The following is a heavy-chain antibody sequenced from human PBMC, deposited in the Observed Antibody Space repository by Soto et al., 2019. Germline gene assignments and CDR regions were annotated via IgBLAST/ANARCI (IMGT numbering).Heavy chain of an antibody. V-gene: IGHV3-74*01. CDR3: ATDGSYAQHV. Sequence: GGYLRRSCGSSGCTFSNTWMHWFRQAPGKGLVWVSHINSDGTTTTYADSVKGRFTISRDNAKNTVHLQMNSLRAEDTAVYYCATDGSYAQHVWGQGTTVTVSS. D-gene: IGHD2-2*01. CDR1: GCTFSNTW. CDR2: INSDGTTT. J-gene: IGHJ6*02.